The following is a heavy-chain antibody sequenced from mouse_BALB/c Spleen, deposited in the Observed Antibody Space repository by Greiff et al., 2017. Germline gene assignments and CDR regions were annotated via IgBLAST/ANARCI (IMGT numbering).Heavy chain of an antibody. J-gene: IGHJ3*01. CDR2: IWGDGST. Sequence: VQLQQSGPGLVAPSQSLSITCTVSGFSLTSYGVSWVRQPPGKGLEWLGVIWGDGSTNYHSALISRLSISKDNSKSQVFLKLNSLQTDDTATYYCAKPNYYGSSYGGAWFAYWGQGTLVTVSA. V-gene: IGHV2-3*01. CDR3: AKPNYYGSSYGGAWFAY. CDR1: GFSLTSYG. D-gene: IGHD1-1*01.